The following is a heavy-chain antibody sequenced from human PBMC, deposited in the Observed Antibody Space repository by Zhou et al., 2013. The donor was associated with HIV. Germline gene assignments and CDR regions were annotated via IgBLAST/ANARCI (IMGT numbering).Heavy chain of an antibody. CDR1: GYTFTGYY. Sequence: QVQLVQSGAEVKKPGASVKVSCKASGYTFTGYYMHWVRQAPGQGLEWMGWINPNSGGTNYAQKFQGRVTMTRDTSISTAYMELSRLRSDDTAVYYCARDLGYCSSTSCPIYYYYMDVWGKGTTVTVSS. CDR3: ARDLGYCSSTSCPIYYYYMDV. J-gene: IGHJ6*03. D-gene: IGHD2-2*01. CDR2: INPNSGGT. V-gene: IGHV1-2*02.